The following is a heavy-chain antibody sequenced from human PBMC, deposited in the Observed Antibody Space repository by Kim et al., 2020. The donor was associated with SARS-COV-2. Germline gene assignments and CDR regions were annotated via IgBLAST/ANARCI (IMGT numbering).Heavy chain of an antibody. V-gene: IGHV4-34*01. Sequence: SETLSLTCAVYGGSFSGYYWSWIRQPPGKGLEWIGEINHSGSTNYNPSLKSRVTISVDTSKNQFSLKLSSVTAADTAVYYCARGGGSGWYFWGQGTLVTVSS. CDR3: ARGGGSGWYF. CDR1: GGSFSGYY. D-gene: IGHD6-19*01. CDR2: INHSGST. J-gene: IGHJ4*02.